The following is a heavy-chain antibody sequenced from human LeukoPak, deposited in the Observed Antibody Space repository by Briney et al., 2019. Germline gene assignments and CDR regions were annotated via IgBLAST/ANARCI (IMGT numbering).Heavy chain of an antibody. V-gene: IGHV1-46*01. CDR3: ARAGGVTIFAVVTAPYHQYYGLDV. CDR2: INASGGST. CDR1: GYTFTNYY. D-gene: IGHD3-3*01. Sequence: ASVKVSCKASGYTFTNYYIHWVRQAPGQGLEWMGIINASGGSTSYAQTFQGRVTMTRDTSTNTVYMELSSLRSEDTAVYYCARAGGVTIFAVVTAPYHQYYGLDVWGQGTTVTVSS. J-gene: IGHJ6*02.